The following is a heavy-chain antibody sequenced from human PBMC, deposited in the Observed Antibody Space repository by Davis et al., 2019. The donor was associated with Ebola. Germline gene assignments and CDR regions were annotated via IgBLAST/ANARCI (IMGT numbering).Heavy chain of an antibody. CDR2: ISWNSDSL. D-gene: IGHD3-3*02. V-gene: IGHV3-9*01. CDR1: GFTFKDHA. J-gene: IGHJ2*01. Sequence: GGSLRLSCEGSGFTFKDHAIHWVRQAPGEGLEWVSGISWNSDSLGYADSVKGRFTISRDNGKNSLSLQMTGLRPEDTAFYYCAKDVHLRLGRDWYFDLWGRGTQVTVSS. CDR3: AKDVHLRLGRDWYFDL.